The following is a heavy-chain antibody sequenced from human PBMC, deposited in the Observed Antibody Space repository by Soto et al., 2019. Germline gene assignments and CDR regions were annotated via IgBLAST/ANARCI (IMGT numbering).Heavy chain of an antibody. J-gene: IGHJ4*02. Sequence: QVQVVESGGGVVQPGRSLRLSCAASGFTFSSFAIHWVRQAPGKGLEWMAVISYDGSNKYYADSVEGRFTISRDNSKNAVFLQMNSLRPEDTAVYYCARAYPQVGSNYCDYWGQGTLVTVS. V-gene: IGHV3-30*04. CDR1: GFTFSSFA. CDR2: ISYDGSNK. D-gene: IGHD1-26*01. CDR3: ARAYPQVGSNYCDY.